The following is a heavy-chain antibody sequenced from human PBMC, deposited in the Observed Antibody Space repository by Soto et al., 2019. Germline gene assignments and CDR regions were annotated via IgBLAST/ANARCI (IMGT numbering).Heavy chain of an antibody. CDR3: ARDGGVTWTARLIDI. CDR1: GFTFRSYE. Sequence: GGSLRLSCAASGFTFRSYEMKWVRQAPGKGLEWVSYISASGSTIYYADSVRGRFTISRDNAKNSLYLQMNSLRAEDTAVYYCARDGGVTWTARLIDIWGQGTMVTVSS. J-gene: IGHJ3*02. CDR2: ISASGSTI. V-gene: IGHV3-48*03. D-gene: IGHD3-16*01.